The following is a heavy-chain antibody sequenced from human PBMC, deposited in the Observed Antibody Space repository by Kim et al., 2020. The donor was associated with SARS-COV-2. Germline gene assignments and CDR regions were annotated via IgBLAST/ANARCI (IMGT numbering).Heavy chain of an antibody. J-gene: IGHJ4*01. CDR1: GFNFGRFA. D-gene: IGHD3-16*01. V-gene: IGHV3-33*01. Sequence: GGSLRLSCVTSGFNFGRFAMHWVRQAPGKGLEWVSLIWFDETEKHYLDSVKGRFTISRDNSNNTLYLEMNNLRADDTAIYYCARDSAADFDDQEFDHWG. CDR3: ARDSAADFDDQEFDH. CDR2: IWFDETEK.